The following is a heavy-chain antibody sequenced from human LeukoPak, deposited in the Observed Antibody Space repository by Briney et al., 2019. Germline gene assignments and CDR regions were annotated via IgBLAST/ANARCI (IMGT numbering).Heavy chain of an antibody. CDR3: ARAEDWNLWFGELKGLDY. Sequence: ASVKVSCKASGYTFTSYGISWVRQAPGQGLEWMGWISAYNGNTNYAQKLQGRVTMTTDTSTSTAYMELRSLRSDDTAVYYCARAEDWNLWFGELKGLDYWGQGTLVTVSS. D-gene: IGHD3-10*01. CDR2: ISAYNGNT. CDR1: GYTFTSYG. V-gene: IGHV1-18*01. J-gene: IGHJ4*02.